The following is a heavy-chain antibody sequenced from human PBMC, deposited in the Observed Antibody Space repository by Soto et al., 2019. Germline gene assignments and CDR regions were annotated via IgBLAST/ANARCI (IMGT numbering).Heavy chain of an antibody. CDR2: TRNKANLYTT. V-gene: IGHV3-72*01. D-gene: IGHD3-22*01. CDR1: GFSISDYY. CDR3: TRYYFGSDEYYQGALDT. J-gene: IGHJ3*02. Sequence: HPGGSLRLSCSASGFSISDYYIDWVRQAPGKGLEWVGRTRNKANLYTTEYAASVKGRFTIARDDSKNSLYLQLDSLKTEDTALYYCTRYYFGSDEYYQGALDTWGQGTMVTVS.